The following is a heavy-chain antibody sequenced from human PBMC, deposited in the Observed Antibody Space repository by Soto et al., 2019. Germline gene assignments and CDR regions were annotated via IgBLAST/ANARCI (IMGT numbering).Heavy chain of an antibody. D-gene: IGHD6-13*01. CDR1: GGTFSSYA. J-gene: IGHJ4*02. V-gene: IGHV1-69*01. CDR3: ARYQLLYSSSWYYFDY. Sequence: QVQLVQSGAEVKKPGSSVKVSCKASGGTFSSYAISWVRQAPGQGLEWMGGIIPIFGTANYAQKSQGRVTITADESTSTAYMELSSLRSEDTAVYYCARYQLLYSSSWYYFDYWGQGTLVTVSS. CDR2: IIPIFGTA.